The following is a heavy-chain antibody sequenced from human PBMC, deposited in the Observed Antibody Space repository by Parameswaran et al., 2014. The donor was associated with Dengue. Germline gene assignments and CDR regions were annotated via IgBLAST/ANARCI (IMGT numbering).Heavy chain of an antibody. CDR2: ISSNGGST. CDR3: ARVSSGYYPFFDY. V-gene: IGHV3-64*02. Sequence: WIRQPPGKGLEYVSGISSNGGSTYYADSVKGRFTISRDNSKNTLYLQMGSLRAEDMAVYYCARVSSGYYPFFDYWGQGTLVTVSS. D-gene: IGHD3-22*01. J-gene: IGHJ4*02.